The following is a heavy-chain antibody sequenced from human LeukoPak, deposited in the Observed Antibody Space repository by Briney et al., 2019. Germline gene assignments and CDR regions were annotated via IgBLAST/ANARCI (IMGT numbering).Heavy chain of an antibody. CDR3: ARVLLGYGSGSPYYFDY. CDR2: IYYSGST. Sequence: SETLSLTCTVSGGSISSYYWSWIRQPPGKGLEWIGYIYYSGSTNYNPSLKSRVTISVDTSKNQFSLKLSFVTAADTAVYYCARVLLGYGSGSPYYFDYWGQGTLVTVSS. J-gene: IGHJ4*02. D-gene: IGHD3-10*01. CDR1: GGSISSYY. V-gene: IGHV4-59*01.